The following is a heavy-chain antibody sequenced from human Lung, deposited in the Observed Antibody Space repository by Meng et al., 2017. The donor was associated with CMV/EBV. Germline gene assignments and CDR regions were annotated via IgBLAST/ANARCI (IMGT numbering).Heavy chain of an antibody. J-gene: IGHJ4*02. D-gene: IGHD2-15*01. CDR3: ARVGGCSGGGCYHRLFDY. CDR2: ISYTGST. V-gene: IGHV4-30-4*01. CDR1: GGSLSSGVYY. Sequence: VQLAEAAPALVNASQNLSLPWTVPGGSLSSGVYYRSWICQPPGKGLEWIGYISYTGSTYYNPSLKSRVIISVDTYKNQFSLKLNFVTAADTAVYYCARVGGCSGGGCYHRLFDYWGQGTLVTVSS.